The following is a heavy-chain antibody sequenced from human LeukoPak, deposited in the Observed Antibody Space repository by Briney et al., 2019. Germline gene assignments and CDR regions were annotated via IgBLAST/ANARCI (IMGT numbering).Heavy chain of an antibody. V-gene: IGHV1-24*01. J-gene: IGHJ5*02. D-gene: IGHD3-10*01. Sequence: GASVKVSCKVSGYTLTELSMHWVRQAPGKGLEWMGGFDPEDGETIYAQKFQGRVTMTEDTSTDTAYMELSRLRSDDTAVYYCARVGYYYGSGAFDPWGQGTLVTVSS. CDR3: ARVGYYYGSGAFDP. CDR1: GYTLTELS. CDR2: FDPEDGET.